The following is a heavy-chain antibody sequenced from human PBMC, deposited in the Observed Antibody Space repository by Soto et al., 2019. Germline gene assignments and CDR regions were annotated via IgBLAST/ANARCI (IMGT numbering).Heavy chain of an antibody. CDR3: ARGGSSDWQVALDI. Sequence: SETLSLTCAVYAGSFSHYYWNWIRQSPGKGLEWIGKIKHSGSSNYNPSLRSRVSISVDMSKNQFSLRLTSGTAADTAVYDCARGGSSDWQVALDIWGQGTMVT. D-gene: IGHD6-19*01. CDR2: IKHSGSS. V-gene: IGHV4-34*01. CDR1: AGSFSHYY. J-gene: IGHJ3*02.